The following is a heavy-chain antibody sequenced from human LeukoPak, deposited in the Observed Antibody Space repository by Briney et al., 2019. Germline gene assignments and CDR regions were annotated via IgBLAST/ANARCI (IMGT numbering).Heavy chain of an antibody. D-gene: IGHD2-2*01. Sequence: SGTLTLTCTVSGGFISSYYWSWIRQSAGEGLEWIGRIYTRGSTNYNPSLKSRVTMSVDTSKNQISLKLSSVTAADTAVYYCARVGNIVVGDYYYMDVWGKGTTVTVSS. CDR2: IYTRGST. V-gene: IGHV4-4*07. CDR1: GGFISSYY. J-gene: IGHJ6*03. CDR3: ARVGNIVVGDYYYMDV.